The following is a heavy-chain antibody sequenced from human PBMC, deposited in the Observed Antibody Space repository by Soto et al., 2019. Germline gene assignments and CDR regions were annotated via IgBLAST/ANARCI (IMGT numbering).Heavy chain of an antibody. J-gene: IGHJ5*02. CDR1: GGSISSSSYY. Sequence: PSETLSLTCTVSGGSISSSSYYWGWIRQPPGKGLEWIGSIYYSGSTYYNPSLKSRVTISVDTSKNQFSLKLSPVTAADTAVYYCARGGKTVLRYFDWLTWLDPWGQGTL. CDR3: ARGGKTVLRYFDWLTWLDP. D-gene: IGHD3-9*01. CDR2: IYYSGST. V-gene: IGHV4-39*01.